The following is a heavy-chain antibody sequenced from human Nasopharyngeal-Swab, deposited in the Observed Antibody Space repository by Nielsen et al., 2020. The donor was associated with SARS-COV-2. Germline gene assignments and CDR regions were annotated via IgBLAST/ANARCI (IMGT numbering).Heavy chain of an antibody. V-gene: IGHV1-46*01. CDR2: INPSGGST. Sequence: LVRQAPGQGLEWMGIINPSGGSTSYAQKFQGRVTMTRDTSTSTVYMELSSLRSEDTAVYYCARVDTAMVSYYYYGMDVWGQGTTVTVSS. D-gene: IGHD5-18*01. CDR3: ARVDTAMVSYYYYGMDV. J-gene: IGHJ6*02.